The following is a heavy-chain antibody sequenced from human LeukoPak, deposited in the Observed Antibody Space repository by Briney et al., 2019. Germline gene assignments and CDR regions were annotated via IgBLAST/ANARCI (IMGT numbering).Heavy chain of an antibody. Sequence: GASVKVSCKASGYTFTSSGLSWVRQAPGQGPEWMGWISFYNRNANYAQKFMARVTMTTDTSTGTAYMELRRLRPDDTAVYYCARDKSGNSGWYSYFDYWGQGTLVTVSS. CDR2: ISFYNRNA. J-gene: IGHJ4*02. D-gene: IGHD6-19*01. CDR1: GYTFTSSG. V-gene: IGHV1-18*01. CDR3: ARDKSGNSGWYSYFDY.